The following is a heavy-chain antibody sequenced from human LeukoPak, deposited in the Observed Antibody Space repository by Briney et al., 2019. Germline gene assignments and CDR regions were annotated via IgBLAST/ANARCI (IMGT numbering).Heavy chain of an antibody. Sequence: SETLSLTCTVSGGSISSGGYYWSWIRQPPGKGLEWIGYIYHSGSTYYNPSLKSRVTISVDRSKNQFSLKLSSVTAADTAVYYCARRGLVVPAAIAYYYYYMDVWGKGTTVTVSS. V-gene: IGHV4-30-2*01. CDR1: GGSISSGGYY. CDR2: IYHSGST. CDR3: ARRGLVVPAAIAYYYYYMDV. J-gene: IGHJ6*03. D-gene: IGHD2-2*02.